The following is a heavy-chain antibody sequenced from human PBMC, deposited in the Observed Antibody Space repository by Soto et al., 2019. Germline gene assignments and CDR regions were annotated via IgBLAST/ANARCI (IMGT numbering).Heavy chain of an antibody. CDR2: IGTAGDP. CDR3: ERGAFFGSGSQNFDA. D-gene: IGHD3-10*01. J-gene: IGHJ4*02. V-gene: IGHV3-13*05. CDR1: GFAFSRYD. Sequence: GGSLRLSCAATGFAFSRYDMHWVRQGIGKGLEWVSGIGTAGDPSSPGSVKGRFTISRDNARTSLYLQMNDLRAGDTAVYYCERGAFFGSGSQNFDAWGQGT.